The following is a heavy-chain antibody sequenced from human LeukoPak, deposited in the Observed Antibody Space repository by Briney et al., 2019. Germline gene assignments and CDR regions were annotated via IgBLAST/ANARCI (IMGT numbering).Heavy chain of an antibody. CDR3: TSWGDTTAEYFQR. D-gene: IGHD2-21*02. CDR2: INPDGRDT. J-gene: IGHJ1*01. CDR1: GFTFSSYW. V-gene: IGHV3-7*01. Sequence: GGSLRLSCAASGFTFSSYWMSWVRQGPEKGLEWVAHINPDGRDTYYVDSVKGRFTISRDNAQSSMYLQMNSLRVEDTAVYYCTSWGDTTAEYFQRWGQGTLVTVSS.